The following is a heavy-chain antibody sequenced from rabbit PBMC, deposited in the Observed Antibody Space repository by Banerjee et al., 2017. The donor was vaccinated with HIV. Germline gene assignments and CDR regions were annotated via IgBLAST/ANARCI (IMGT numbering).Heavy chain of an antibody. D-gene: IGHD2-1*01. V-gene: IGHV1S40*01. CDR2: IDTGDGST. CDR1: GFSFSSGYD. Sequence: QSLEESGGDLVKPGASLTLSCKASGFSFSSGYDMCWVRQAPGKGLEWIACIDTGDGSTYYASWAKGRFTISKTSSTTVTLQMTSLTAADTATYFCARLSYDDYGDLLAPFNLWGPGTLVTVS. J-gene: IGHJ4*01. CDR3: ARLSYDDYGDLLAPFNL.